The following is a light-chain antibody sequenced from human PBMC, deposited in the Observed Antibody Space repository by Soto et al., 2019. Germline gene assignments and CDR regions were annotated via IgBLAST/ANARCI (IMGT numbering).Light chain of an antibody. CDR2: GAS. V-gene: IGKV3-15*01. CDR1: QTINNN. Sequence: VMTQAPATLSVSPGERATLSCRASQTINNNVAWYQLKDGQVPRLVIYGASTRATDIPARFSGSGSGTEFTLTISSLQSEDCAEYHCQQYNNWPQTFGQGTKVEIK. J-gene: IGKJ1*01. CDR3: QQYNNWPQT.